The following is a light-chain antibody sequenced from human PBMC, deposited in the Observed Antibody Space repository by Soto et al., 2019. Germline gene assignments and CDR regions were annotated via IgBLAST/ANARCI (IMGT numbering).Light chain of an antibody. CDR2: ENN. CDR1: SGSIANNY. CDR3: QSYDSDFVV. J-gene: IGLJ2*01. V-gene: IGLV6-57*04. Sequence: LTQLHSVSESPGKTLSISCTRSSGSIANNYVQWYQQRPGSAPTTVIYENNQRLSGVPDRFSGSTDGSSNSASLTISGLQTEDEADYYCQSYDSDFVVFGGGTKLTVL.